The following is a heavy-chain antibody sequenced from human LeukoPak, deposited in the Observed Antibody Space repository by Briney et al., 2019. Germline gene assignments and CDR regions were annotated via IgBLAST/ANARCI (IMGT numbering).Heavy chain of an antibody. D-gene: IGHD3-22*01. Sequence: GGSLRLSCAASGFTFSSYAMHWVRQAPGKGLEWVAVISYDGSNKYYADSVKGRFTISRDNSKNTLYLQMNSLRAEDTAVYYCAREPRRIQYYYDSSGYLDYWGQGTLVTVSS. CDR3: AREPRRIQYYYDSSGYLDY. CDR2: ISYDGSNK. CDR1: GFTFSSYA. V-gene: IGHV3-30-3*01. J-gene: IGHJ4*02.